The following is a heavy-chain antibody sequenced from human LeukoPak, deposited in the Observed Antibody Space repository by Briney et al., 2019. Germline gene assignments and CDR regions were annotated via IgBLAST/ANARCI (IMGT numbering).Heavy chain of an antibody. V-gene: IGHV1-8*01. J-gene: IGHJ4*02. CDR3: ARVGRTYYDFWGGSWSRKARSYYFDY. CDR1: GYTFTSYD. D-gene: IGHD3-3*01. CDR2: MNPNSGNT. Sequence: ASVKVSCKASGYTFTSYDINWVRQATGQGLEWMGWMNPNSGNTGYAQKFQGRVTMTRNTSISTAYMELSSLRSEDTAVYYCARVGRTYYDFWGGSWSRKARSYYFDYWGQGTLVTVSS.